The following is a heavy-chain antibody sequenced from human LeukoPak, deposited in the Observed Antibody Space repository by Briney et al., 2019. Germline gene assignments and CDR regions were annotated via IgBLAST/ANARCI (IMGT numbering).Heavy chain of an antibody. J-gene: IGHJ3*02. CDR2: IRYDGSNK. CDR1: GFTFSSYG. D-gene: IGHD3-22*01. Sequence: GGSLRLSCAASGFTFSSYGMHWVRQAPGKGLEWVAFIRYDGSNKYYADSVKGRFTISRDNSKNTLYLQMNSLRAEDTAIYYCAKDLTMIVVVITPDAFDIWGQGTMVTVSS. V-gene: IGHV3-30*02. CDR3: AKDLTMIVVVITPDAFDI.